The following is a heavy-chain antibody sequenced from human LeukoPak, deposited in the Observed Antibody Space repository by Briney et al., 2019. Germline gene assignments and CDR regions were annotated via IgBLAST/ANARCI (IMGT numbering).Heavy chain of an antibody. CDR3: ATSFRADWYFDL. D-gene: IGHD3-3*02. CDR1: GYTFTSYG. Sequence: ASVKVSCKASGYTFTSYGISWVRQAPGQGLEWMGWISAYNGNTNYAQKLQGRVTMTTDTSTSTAYMELRSLRSEDTAVYYCATSFRADWYFDLWGRGTLVTVSS. CDR2: ISAYNGNT. J-gene: IGHJ2*01. V-gene: IGHV1-18*01.